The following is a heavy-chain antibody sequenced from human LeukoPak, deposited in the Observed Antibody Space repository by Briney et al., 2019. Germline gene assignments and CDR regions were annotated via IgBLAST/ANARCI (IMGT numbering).Heavy chain of an antibody. CDR3: ALNSYESSGFDAFDI. J-gene: IGHJ3*02. CDR2: INPYSGGT. D-gene: IGHD3-22*01. CDR1: GYTFTGFY. V-gene: IGHV1-2*02. Sequence: ASVKVSCKASGYTFTGFYMHWVRQAPGLGLEWIGWINPYSGGTNYAQKFQGRVTLTRDTSITTAYMELSRLTSDDTAVYYCALNSYESSGFDAFDIWGQGTMVTVSS.